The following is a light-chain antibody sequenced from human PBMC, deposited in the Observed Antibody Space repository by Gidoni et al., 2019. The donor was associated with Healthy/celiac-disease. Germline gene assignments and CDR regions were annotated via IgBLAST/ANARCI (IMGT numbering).Light chain of an antibody. CDR3: QQSYSTPRYT. V-gene: IGKV1-39*01. J-gene: IGKJ2*01. CDR2: AAS. Sequence: DLHLTPSPSSLSASVGDRVTITCRASQSISSYLNWYQQKPGKAPKLLIYAASSLQSGVPSRFSGSGSGTDFTLTISSLQPEDFATYYCQQSYSTPRYTFGQGTKLEIK. CDR1: QSISSY.